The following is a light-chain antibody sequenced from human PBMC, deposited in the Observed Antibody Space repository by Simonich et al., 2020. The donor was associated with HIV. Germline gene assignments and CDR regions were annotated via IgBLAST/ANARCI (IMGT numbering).Light chain of an antibody. CDR3: QQRSNWPPKFT. V-gene: IGKV3-11*01. Sequence: EIVLTQSPATLSLSPGERATLSCRASQSVSSYLAWYHQKPGQAPRLLIYDASNRATGIPARFSGSGSGTDFTLTSSSLEPEDFAVYYCQQRSNWPPKFTFGPGTKVDIK. J-gene: IGKJ3*01. CDR1: QSVSSY. CDR2: DAS.